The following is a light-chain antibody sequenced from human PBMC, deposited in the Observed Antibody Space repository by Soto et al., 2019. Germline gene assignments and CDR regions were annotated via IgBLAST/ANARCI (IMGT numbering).Light chain of an antibody. J-gene: IGKJ1*01. CDR2: AAS. CDR3: QQSYSSPWT. V-gene: IGKV1-39*01. Sequence: DIQMTQSPSSLCASVGDIVTITCRASQSISNYLNWYQQKPGKAPNLLIYAASTLQSGVPSRFSGSGSGTDFTLTISSLQAEDFATYYCQQSYSSPWTFGQGTKVDIK. CDR1: QSISNY.